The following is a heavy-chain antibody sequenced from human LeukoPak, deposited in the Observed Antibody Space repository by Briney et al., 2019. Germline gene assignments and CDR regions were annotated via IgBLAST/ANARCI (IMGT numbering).Heavy chain of an antibody. Sequence: ASVKVSCKASGYTFTSYGISWVRQAPGQGLGWMGWISAYNGYTNYAQKLQGRVTITADESTSTAYMELSSLRSEDTAVYYCARDPGAPVGAFYFDYWGQGTLVTVSS. CDR3: ARDPGAPVGAFYFDY. CDR1: GYTFTSYG. J-gene: IGHJ4*02. CDR2: ISAYNGYT. V-gene: IGHV1-18*01. D-gene: IGHD1-26*01.